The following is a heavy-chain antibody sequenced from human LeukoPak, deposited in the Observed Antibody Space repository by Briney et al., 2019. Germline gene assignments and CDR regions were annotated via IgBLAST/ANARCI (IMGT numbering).Heavy chain of an antibody. CDR1: GGTFNNYA. D-gene: IGHD6-13*01. CDR3: ARVWMREHIAAVGRTTHDAFDI. Sequence: SVKVSCKASGGTFNNYAITWVRQAPGQGLEWMGRIIPMLGIANSAQNFQGRVTITADTTTSTAYMELSSLRSEDTAVYYCARVWMREHIAAVGRTTHDAFDIWGQGTLVTVSS. V-gene: IGHV1-69*04. J-gene: IGHJ3*02. CDR2: IIPMLGIA.